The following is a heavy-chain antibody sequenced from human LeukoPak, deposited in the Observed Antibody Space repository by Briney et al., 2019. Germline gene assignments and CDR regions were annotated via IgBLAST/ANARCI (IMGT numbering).Heavy chain of an antibody. CDR3: ARSTGRGP. V-gene: IGHV4/OR15-8*01. J-gene: IGHJ5*02. CDR2: TNHGGSV. Sequence: SKTLSLTCVVSGASITSRIWWSWVRQPPGKGLEWIGETNHGGSVNYNPSLKSRVTISIETSKNQFSLNLTSVTAADTAVYYCARSTGRGPWGQGTLVIVSS. CDR1: GASITSRIW. D-gene: IGHD3-10*01.